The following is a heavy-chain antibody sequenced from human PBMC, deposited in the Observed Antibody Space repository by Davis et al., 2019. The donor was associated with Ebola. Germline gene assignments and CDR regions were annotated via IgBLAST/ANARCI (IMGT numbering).Heavy chain of an antibody. V-gene: IGHV1-46*01. Sequence: ASVKVSCKASGYTFTSYYMHWVRQAPGQGLEWMGIINPSGGSTSYAQKFQGRVTMTRGTSTSTVYMELSSLRSEDTAVYYCAREDIVVVVAATRYYYYGMDVWGQGTTVTVSS. CDR1: GYTFTSYY. D-gene: IGHD2-15*01. J-gene: IGHJ6*02. CDR3: AREDIVVVVAATRYYYYGMDV. CDR2: INPSGGST.